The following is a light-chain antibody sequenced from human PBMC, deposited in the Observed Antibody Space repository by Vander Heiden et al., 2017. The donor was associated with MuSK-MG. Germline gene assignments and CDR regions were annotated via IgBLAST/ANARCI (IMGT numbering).Light chain of an antibody. CDR3: QQDGSSPWT. CDR1: QSVSSSY. Sequence: EIVLTQSPATLSLSPGERATLSCRASQSVSSSYLAWYQQKPGQAPRLLIYGASSRATRIPDRFSGSGSGTDFTLTIIRLEPEDFAVYYCQQDGSSPWTFGQGTKVEIK. J-gene: IGKJ1*01. CDR2: GAS. V-gene: IGKV3-20*01.